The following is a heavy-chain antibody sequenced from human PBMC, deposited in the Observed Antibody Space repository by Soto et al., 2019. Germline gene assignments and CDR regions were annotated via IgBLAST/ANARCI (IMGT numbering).Heavy chain of an antibody. V-gene: IGHV4-34*01. Sequence: ETLSLTCAVYGGSFSGYYWSWIRQPPGKGLEWIGEINHSGSTNYNPSLKGRVTISVDTSKNQFSLKLSSVTAADTALYYCARVRQYCSSTSCYPYGMDVWGQGTTVTVSS. CDR3: ARVRQYCSSTSCYPYGMDV. J-gene: IGHJ6*02. CDR2: INHSGST. D-gene: IGHD2-2*01. CDR1: GGSFSGYY.